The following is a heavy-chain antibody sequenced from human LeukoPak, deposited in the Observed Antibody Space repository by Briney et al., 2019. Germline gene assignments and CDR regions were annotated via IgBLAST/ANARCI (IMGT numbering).Heavy chain of an antibody. CDR3: ARPTTVHAFDI. CDR2: IYYSGST. J-gene: IGHJ3*02. CDR1: GGSISSSSYY. V-gene: IGHV4-39*01. Sequence: SETLSLTCTVSGGSISSSSYYWGWIRQPPGKGLEWIGSIYYSGSTYHNPSLKSRVTISVDTSKNQFSLKLSSVTAADTAVYYCARPTTVHAFDIWGQGTMVTVSS. D-gene: IGHD4-17*01.